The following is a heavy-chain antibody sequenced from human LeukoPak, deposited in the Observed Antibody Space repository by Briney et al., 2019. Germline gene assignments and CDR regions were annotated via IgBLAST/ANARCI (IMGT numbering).Heavy chain of an antibody. D-gene: IGHD2-2*01. CDR2: INPNSGDT. Sequence: ASVEVSCKASGYTFTVYHMHWVRQAPGQGLEWMGRINPNSGDTNYAQKFQGRVTMTRDTSISTAYMELSRLRSDDTAVYYCARDYCSSTSCLFDYWGQGTRVTVSS. CDR3: ARDYCSSTSCLFDY. CDR1: GYTFTVYH. J-gene: IGHJ4*02. V-gene: IGHV1-2*06.